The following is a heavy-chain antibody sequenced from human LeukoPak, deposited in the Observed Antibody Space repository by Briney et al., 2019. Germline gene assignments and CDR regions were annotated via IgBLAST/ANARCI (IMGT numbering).Heavy chain of an antibody. Sequence: AGGSLRLSCAASGFTFSSYAMSWVRQAPGKGLEWVSAISGSGGSTYYADSVKGQFTISRDNSKNTLYLQMNSLRAEDTAVYYCAKGGTAMVTFDYWGQGTLVTVSS. V-gene: IGHV3-23*01. CDR2: ISGSGGST. J-gene: IGHJ4*02. CDR1: GFTFSSYA. CDR3: AKGGTAMVTFDY. D-gene: IGHD5-18*01.